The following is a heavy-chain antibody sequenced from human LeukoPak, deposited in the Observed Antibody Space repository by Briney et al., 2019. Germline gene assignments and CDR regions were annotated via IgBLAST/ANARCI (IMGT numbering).Heavy chain of an antibody. D-gene: IGHD3-10*01. J-gene: IGHJ6*02. CDR1: GFTFNSYA. Sequence: GGSLRLSCVASGFTFNSYAMCWVRQAAEKGLEWVSGISGSGGSTYYADSVKGRFTISRDNSKNTLYLQMNSLRAEDTAVYYCAKVIPGGYYYYGMDVWGQGTTVTVSS. CDR3: AKVIPGGYYYYGMDV. CDR2: ISGSGGST. V-gene: IGHV3-23*01.